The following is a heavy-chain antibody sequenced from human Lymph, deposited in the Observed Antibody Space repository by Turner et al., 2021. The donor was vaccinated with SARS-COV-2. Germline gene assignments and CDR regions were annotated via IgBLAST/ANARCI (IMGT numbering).Heavy chain of an antibody. V-gene: IGHV3-23*01. Sequence: EVQLLESGGGLVQPGGYLRLYCAASGFTFCSYAMSWVRQAPGKGLEWVSAISGSGGDTYYADSVKGRFTISRDNSKNTLYLQMNSLRAEDTAVYYCAKGVRGAMIVVVIPYFDYWGQGTLVTVSS. D-gene: IGHD3-22*01. CDR3: AKGVRGAMIVVVIPYFDY. CDR1: GFTFCSYA. CDR2: ISGSGGDT. J-gene: IGHJ4*02.